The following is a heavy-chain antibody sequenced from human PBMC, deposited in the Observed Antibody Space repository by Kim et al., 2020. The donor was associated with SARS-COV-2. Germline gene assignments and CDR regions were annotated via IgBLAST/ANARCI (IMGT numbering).Heavy chain of an antibody. V-gene: IGHV4-30-2*04. Sequence: YSNPSLNSRVTISLDTSKNQFSLKLSSVTAADTAMYYCATYNFWSGQRDYWGQGTLVTVSS. J-gene: IGHJ4*02. D-gene: IGHD3-3*01. CDR3: ATYNFWSGQRDY.